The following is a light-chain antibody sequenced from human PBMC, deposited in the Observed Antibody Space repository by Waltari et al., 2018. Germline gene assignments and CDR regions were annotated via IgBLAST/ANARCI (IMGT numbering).Light chain of an antibody. CDR1: QSVLHSSDNKNF. CDR3: QQYYSIPRT. J-gene: IGKJ1*01. CDR2: WAS. V-gene: IGKV4-1*01. Sequence: DIVMTQSPDSLAVSLGERATINSKSSQSVLHSSDNKNFLAWYQQKPGQPPKLLIYWASTRESGVPDRFSGSGSETDFTLTISSLQAEDVAVYYCQQYYSIPRTFGQGTKVEIK.